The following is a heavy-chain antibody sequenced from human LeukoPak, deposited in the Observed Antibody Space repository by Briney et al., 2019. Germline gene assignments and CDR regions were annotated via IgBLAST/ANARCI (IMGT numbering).Heavy chain of an antibody. Sequence: GGSLRLSCAASGFTFSSYAMSLVRQAPGKGLEWVSAISGNGGNTYYADSVKGRFTISRDNSKNTLYLQMNSLRAEDTAVYYCAKPIAAAGADAFDIWGQGTMVTVSS. V-gene: IGHV3-23*01. CDR1: GFTFSSYA. D-gene: IGHD6-13*01. J-gene: IGHJ3*02. CDR2: ISGNGGNT. CDR3: AKPIAAAGADAFDI.